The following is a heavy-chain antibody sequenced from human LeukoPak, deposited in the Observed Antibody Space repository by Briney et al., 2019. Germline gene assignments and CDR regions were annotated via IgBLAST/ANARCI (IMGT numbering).Heavy chain of an antibody. Sequence: ASVKVSCKASGYTFTSYAMNWVRQAPGQGLEWMGWINTNTGNPTYAQAFTGRFVFSSDTSVSTAYLQITSLKAGDTAVYYCARDGLYGSGTDYHMDVWGKGPRSPSP. V-gene: IGHV7-4-1*02. CDR1: GYTFTSYA. D-gene: IGHD3-10*01. CDR3: ARDGLYGSGTDYHMDV. J-gene: IGHJ6*03. CDR2: INTNTGNP.